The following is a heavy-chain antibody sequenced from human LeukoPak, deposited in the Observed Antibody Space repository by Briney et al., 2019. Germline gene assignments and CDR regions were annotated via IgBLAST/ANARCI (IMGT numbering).Heavy chain of an antibody. D-gene: IGHD2-2*01. V-gene: IGHV3-23*01. J-gene: IGHJ4*02. CDR1: GFTFSSYA. Sequence: PGGSLRLSCAAFGFTFSSYAMSWVRQAPGKGLEWVSAISGSGGSTYYADSVKGRFTISRDNSKNTLYLQMNSLRAEDPAVYYCAKDAPVNIVVVPAANSWGQGTLATVSS. CDR2: ISGSGGST. CDR3: AKDAPVNIVVVPAANS.